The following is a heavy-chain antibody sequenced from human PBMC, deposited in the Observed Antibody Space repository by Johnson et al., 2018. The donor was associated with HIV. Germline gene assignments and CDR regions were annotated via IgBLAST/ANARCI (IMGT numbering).Heavy chain of an antibody. CDR1: GFSFSGSA. J-gene: IGHJ3*02. CDR3: ARGITMIAVVKGDAFYI. D-gene: IGHD3-22*01. V-gene: IGHV3-73*01. CDR2: IRSKVNTYAT. Sequence: VHLVESGGGLVQPGGSLRLSCAASGFSFSGSAMNWVRQASGKGLEWVGRIRSKVNTYATAYAASVKGRFIISRDDSKNTAYLQMNIMRAEDTAVYYCARGITMIAVVKGDAFYIWGQGTMVTVSS.